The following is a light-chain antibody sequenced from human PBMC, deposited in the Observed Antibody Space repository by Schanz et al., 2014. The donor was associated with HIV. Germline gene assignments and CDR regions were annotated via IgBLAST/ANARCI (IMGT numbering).Light chain of an antibody. Sequence: TVMTQSPATLSVSPGERATLSCRASQSVSSNLAWYQQKPGQAPRLLIYGASTRATGIPARFSGSGSGTEFTLTISSLQSEDFAVYYCQQYNNWPPPFGQGTRLEIK. CDR3: QQYNNWPPP. CDR2: GAS. J-gene: IGKJ5*01. CDR1: QSVSSN. V-gene: IGKV3-15*01.